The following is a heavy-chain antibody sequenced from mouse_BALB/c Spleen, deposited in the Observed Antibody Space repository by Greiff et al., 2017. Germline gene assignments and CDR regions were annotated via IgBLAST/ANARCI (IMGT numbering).Heavy chain of an antibody. CDR1: GFTFSSYG. D-gene: IGHD2-1*01. Sequence: EVQGVESGGDLVKPGGSLKLSCAASGFTFSSYGMSWVRQTPDKRLEWVATISSGGSYTYYPDSVKGRFTISRDNAKNTLYLQMSSLKSEDTAMYYCARTTKDAMDYWGQGTSVTVSS. J-gene: IGHJ4*01. CDR2: ISSGGSYT. V-gene: IGHV5-6*01. CDR3: ARTTKDAMDY.